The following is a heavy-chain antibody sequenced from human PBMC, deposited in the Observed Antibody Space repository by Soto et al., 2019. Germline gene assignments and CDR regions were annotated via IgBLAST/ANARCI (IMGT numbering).Heavy chain of an antibody. V-gene: IGHV3-23*01. CDR3: AKDLSVAGSYYYYGMDV. CDR2: ISGSGGST. D-gene: IGHD6-19*01. J-gene: IGHJ6*02. Sequence: GGSLRLSCAASGFTFSSYAMSWVRQAPGKGLEWVSAISGSGGSTYYADSVKGRFTISRDNSKNTLYLQMNSLRAEDTAVYYCAKDLSVAGSYYYYGMDVWGQGTTVTVSS. CDR1: GFTFSSYA.